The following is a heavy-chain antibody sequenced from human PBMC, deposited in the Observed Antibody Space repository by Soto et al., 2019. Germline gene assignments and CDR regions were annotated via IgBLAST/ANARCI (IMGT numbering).Heavy chain of an antibody. J-gene: IGHJ4*02. CDR2: ISYSGTT. V-gene: IGHV4-30-4*01. Sequence: SETLSVTCTVSGGSMSSGNYYWSWNHQPPGKGLEWIGFISYSGTTHYSASLRSRVSISVDTSKNQFSLDLSSVTAADTAVYYCATMGTPVTGLYYFDYWGQGTLVTVSS. CDR3: ATMGTPVTGLYYFDY. D-gene: IGHD4-17*01. CDR1: GGSMSSGNYY.